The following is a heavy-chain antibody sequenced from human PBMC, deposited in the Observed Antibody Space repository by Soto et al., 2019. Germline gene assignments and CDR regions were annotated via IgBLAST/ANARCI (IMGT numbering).Heavy chain of an antibody. CDR1: GFTFSSYG. D-gene: IGHD3-22*01. CDR2: ISYDGSNK. J-gene: IGHJ4*02. Sequence: QVQLVESGGGVVQPGRSLRLSCAASGFTFSSYGMHWVRQAPGKGLEWVAVISYDGSNKYYADSVKGRFTISRDNSKNTLYLQMNSLRAEDTAVYYCANGRDYYDSSGYYADWGQGTLVTVSS. CDR3: ANGRDYYDSSGYYAD. V-gene: IGHV3-30*18.